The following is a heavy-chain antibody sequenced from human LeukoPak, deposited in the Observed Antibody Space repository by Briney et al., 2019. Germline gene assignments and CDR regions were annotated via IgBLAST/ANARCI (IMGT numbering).Heavy chain of an antibody. D-gene: IGHD2-2*01. Sequence: GGSLRLSCAASGFTFSSYSMNWVRQAPGKGLEWVSSISSSSSYIYYADSVKGRFTISRDNAKNSLYLQMNSLRAEDTAVYYCARDELRYQLLYYYGMDVWGQGTTVTVSS. V-gene: IGHV3-21*01. CDR1: GFTFSSYS. CDR2: ISSSSSYI. CDR3: ARDELRYQLLYYYGMDV. J-gene: IGHJ6*02.